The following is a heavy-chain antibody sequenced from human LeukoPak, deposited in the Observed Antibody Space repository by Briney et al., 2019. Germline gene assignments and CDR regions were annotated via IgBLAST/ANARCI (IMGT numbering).Heavy chain of an antibody. D-gene: IGHD1-26*01. V-gene: IGHV4-34*01. CDR1: GGSFSGYY. CDR2: INHSGST. CDR3: ARGGSGSYYFHYYGMDD. J-gene: IGHJ6*02. Sequence: SETLSLTCAVYGGSFSGYYWSWIRQPPGKGLEWIGEINHSGSTNYNPSLKSRVTISVDTSKNQFSLKLSSVTAADTAVYYCARGGSGSYYFHYYGMDDWGQGTTVTVSS.